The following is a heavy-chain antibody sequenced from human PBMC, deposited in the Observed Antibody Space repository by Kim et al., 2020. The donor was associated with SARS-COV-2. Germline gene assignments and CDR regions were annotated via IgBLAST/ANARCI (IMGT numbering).Heavy chain of an antibody. CDR1: GFTFSSYV. Sequence: GGSLRLSCAASGFTFSSYVMSWVRQAPGKGLEWVSAITGSGGYTYYADSVKGRFTISRDNSKNTLYLQMNSLRAEDTAVYYCAKDVSHISIFGVITRGGMDVWDQGTTVTVSS. CDR3: AKDVSHISIFGVITRGGMDV. D-gene: IGHD3-3*01. V-gene: IGHV3-23*01. CDR2: ITGSGGYT. J-gene: IGHJ6*02.